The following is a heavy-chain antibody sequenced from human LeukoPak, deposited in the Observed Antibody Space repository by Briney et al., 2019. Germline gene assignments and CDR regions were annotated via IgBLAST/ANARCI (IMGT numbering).Heavy chain of an antibody. V-gene: IGHV3-23*05. CDR3: AKGDTGVIRRYYLDS. J-gene: IGHJ4*02. CDR2: TDTSGVIT. Sequence: GGSLRLSCAASGFTFSNYGMSWVRQAPGKGLEWVSVTDTSGVITYYTDSVKGRFTISRDNSKITLNLQMDSLRVEDTAVYYCAKGDTGVIRRYYLDSWGQGTLVTVSS. D-gene: IGHD5-18*01. CDR1: GFTFSNYG.